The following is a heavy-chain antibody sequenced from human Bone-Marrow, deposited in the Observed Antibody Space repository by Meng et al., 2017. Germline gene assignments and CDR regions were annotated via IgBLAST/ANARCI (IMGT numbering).Heavy chain of an antibody. CDR3: ARDGYGSTKDYYYYGMDV. V-gene: IGHV3-53*04. D-gene: IGHD3-10*01. Sequence: ETLSLTCTVSGCSMSGFYWSWVRQPPGKGLEWVPVIYSGGSTYYADSVKGRFTISRHNSKNTLYLQMNSMRAEDTAVYYCARDGYGSTKDYYYYGMDVWGQGTTVTVSS. CDR2: IYSGGST. CDR1: GCSMSGFY. J-gene: IGHJ6*02.